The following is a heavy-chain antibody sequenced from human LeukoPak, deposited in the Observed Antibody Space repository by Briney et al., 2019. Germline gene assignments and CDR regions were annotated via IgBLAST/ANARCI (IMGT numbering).Heavy chain of an antibody. CDR2: IYYSGST. D-gene: IGHD6-19*01. J-gene: IGHJ4*02. V-gene: IGHV4-59*08. CDR1: GGSLNSYY. Sequence: SETLSLTCTVSGGSLNSYYWTWIRQPPGKGLEWIGYIYYSGSTNYNPSLKSRVTISVDTSKNQLSLKLSSVTAADTAVYYCARRDGGLVAGSYYYDSWGQETLVTVSS. CDR3: ARRDGGLVAGSYYYDS.